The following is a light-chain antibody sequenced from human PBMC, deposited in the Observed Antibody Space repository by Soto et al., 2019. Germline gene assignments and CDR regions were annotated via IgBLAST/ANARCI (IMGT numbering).Light chain of an antibody. CDR2: GAF. CDR3: EQYENWPPLT. V-gene: IGKV3-15*01. J-gene: IGKJ4*01. CDR1: QSVTYN. Sequence: EIVMTQSPATLSVSPGETATLSCRASQSVTYNLAWYQQKPGQGPSLLIYGAFTRATGIPARFSGSGSGTEFSLTISSLQSEDFAVYYCEQYENWPPLTFGGGTKVEIK.